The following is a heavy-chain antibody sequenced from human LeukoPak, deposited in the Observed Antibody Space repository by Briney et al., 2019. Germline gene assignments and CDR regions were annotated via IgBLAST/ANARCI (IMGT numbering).Heavy chain of an antibody. J-gene: IGHJ4*02. D-gene: IGHD3-22*01. CDR3: AREPYYYDSSGYYDY. CDR1: GGTFRSYA. V-gene: IGHV1-69*04. Sequence: SVKVSCKASGGTFRSYAISWVRQAPGQGLEWMGRIIPIFGIANYAQKFQGRVTITADKSTSTAYMELSSLRSEDTAVYYCAREPYYYDSSGYYDYWGQGTLVTVSS. CDR2: IIPIFGIA.